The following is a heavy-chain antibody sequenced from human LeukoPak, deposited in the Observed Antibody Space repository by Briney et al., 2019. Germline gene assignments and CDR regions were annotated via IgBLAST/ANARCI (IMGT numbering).Heavy chain of an antibody. J-gene: IGHJ5*02. CDR1: GGSIGSSSYY. CDR2: IYHSGST. D-gene: IGHD3-10*01. CDR3: ASSNLGSLGQFDP. Sequence: PSETLSLTCTVSGGSIGSSSYYWAWIRQPPGKGLEWIGSIYHSGSTYYNPSLKSRLIMSVDTSENQFSLRLSSVTAADTAVYYCASSNLGSLGQFDPWGQGTLVTVSS. V-gene: IGHV4-39*01.